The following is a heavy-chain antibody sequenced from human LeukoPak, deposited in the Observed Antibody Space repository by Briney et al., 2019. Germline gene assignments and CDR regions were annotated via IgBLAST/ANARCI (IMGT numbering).Heavy chain of an antibody. CDR1: GFTFSSYS. CDR2: ISSSSNYI. Sequence: PGGSLRLSWAASGFTFSSYSMNWVRQAPGKGLEWVSSISSSSNYIYYADSVKGRFTISRDNAKNSLYLQMNSLRAEDTAVYYCARSGIRGYYFDYWGQGTLVTVSS. V-gene: IGHV3-21*01. D-gene: IGHD1-14*01. CDR3: ARSGIRGYYFDY. J-gene: IGHJ4*02.